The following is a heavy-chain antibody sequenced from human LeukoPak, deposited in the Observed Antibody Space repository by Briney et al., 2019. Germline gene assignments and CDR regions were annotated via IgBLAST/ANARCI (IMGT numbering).Heavy chain of an antibody. CDR3: ARHYCSGGSCYSEGETYFDY. V-gene: IGHV4-34*01. CDR2: INHSGST. J-gene: IGHJ4*02. D-gene: IGHD2-15*01. CDR1: GGSFSGYY. Sequence: SETLSLTCAVYGGSFSGYYWSWIRQPPGKGLEEIGEINHSGSTNYTPSLKSRVTISVDTSKNQFSLKLSSVTAADTAVYYCARHYCSGGSCYSEGETYFDYWGQGTLVTVSS.